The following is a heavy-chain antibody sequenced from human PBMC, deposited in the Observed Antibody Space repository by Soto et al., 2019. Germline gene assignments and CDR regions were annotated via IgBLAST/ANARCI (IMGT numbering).Heavy chain of an antibody. Sequence: SETLSLTCTVSGVSISGGTYYWAWIRQPPGKGLEWIGTIYYSGTTYYSPSLKSRVTISVDTSKNQFSLKLRSVTAADTAVYYCARRTDYDFWSGEFDYWGQGALVTVSS. V-gene: IGHV4-39*01. CDR3: ARRTDYDFWSGEFDY. CDR2: IYYSGTT. D-gene: IGHD3-3*01. J-gene: IGHJ4*02. CDR1: GVSISGGTYY.